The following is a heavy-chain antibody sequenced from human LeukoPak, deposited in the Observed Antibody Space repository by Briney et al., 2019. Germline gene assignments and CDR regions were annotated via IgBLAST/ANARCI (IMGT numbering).Heavy chain of an antibody. CDR3: ARQPYDYGDYQTSYYYYYGMDV. V-gene: IGHV4-30-2*01. D-gene: IGHD4-17*01. J-gene: IGHJ6*02. CDR2: IYHSGST. CDR1: GGSISSGGYS. Sequence: SETLSLTCAVSGGSISSGGYSWSWIRQPPGKGLEWIGYIYHSGSTYYNPSLKSRVTISVDRSKNQFSLKLSSVTAADTAVYYCARQPYDYGDYQTSYYYYYGMDVWGQGTTVTVSS.